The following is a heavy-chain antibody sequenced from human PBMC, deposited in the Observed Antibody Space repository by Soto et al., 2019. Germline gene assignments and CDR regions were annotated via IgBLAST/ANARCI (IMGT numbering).Heavy chain of an antibody. CDR3: AKGPGYSSSWFWSSFVQLDY. J-gene: IGHJ4*02. CDR1: GFAFSSYG. Sequence: PGGSLRLSCAASGFAFSSYGMHWVRQAPGKGLEWVAVISYDGSNKYYADSVKGRFTISRDNSKNTLYLQMNSLRAEDTAVYYCAKGPGYSSSWFWSSFVQLDYWGQGTLVTVSS. CDR2: ISYDGSNK. D-gene: IGHD6-13*01. V-gene: IGHV3-30*18.